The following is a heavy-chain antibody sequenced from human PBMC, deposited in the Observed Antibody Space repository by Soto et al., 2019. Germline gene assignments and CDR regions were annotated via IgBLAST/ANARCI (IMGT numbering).Heavy chain of an antibody. D-gene: IGHD5-18*01. V-gene: IGHV4-31*03. CDR3: GVTGAYYYYGMDV. Sequence: QVQLQESGPGLVKPSQTLSLTCTVSGGSISSGGYYWSWIRQHPGKGLEWVGYIYYSGSTYYNPSLKSRVTISVDTSKNQFSLKLSSVTAADTAVYYCGVTGAYYYYGMDVWGQGTTVTVSS. CDR1: GGSISSGGYY. CDR2: IYYSGST. J-gene: IGHJ6*02.